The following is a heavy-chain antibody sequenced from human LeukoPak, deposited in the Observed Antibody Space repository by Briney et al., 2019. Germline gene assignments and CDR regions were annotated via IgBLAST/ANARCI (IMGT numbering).Heavy chain of an antibody. D-gene: IGHD3-22*01. V-gene: IGHV4-34*01. CDR1: GGSFSGYY. CDR3: ARRDSSGYYLGS. J-gene: IGHJ5*02. Sequence: SETLSLTCAVYGGSFSGYYWSWIRQPPGKGLEWIGEINHSGSTNYNPSLKSRVTISVDTTKNQFSLKLSSVTAADTAVYYCARRDSSGYYLGSWGQGTLVTVSS. CDR2: INHSGST.